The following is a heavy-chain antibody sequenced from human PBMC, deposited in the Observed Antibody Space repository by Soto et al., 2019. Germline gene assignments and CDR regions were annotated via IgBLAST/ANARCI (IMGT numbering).Heavy chain of an antibody. Sequence: GGSLRLSCAASGFAFSSYAMSWVRQAPGKGLEWVSVISGSGGSTYYADSVTGRFTISRDNSKNTLFLQMNDLRAEDTAVYYCSKGPRASSWNNWFDPWGQGTLVTVSS. CDR1: GFAFSSYA. CDR3: SKGPRASSWNNWFDP. V-gene: IGHV3-23*01. D-gene: IGHD6-13*01. CDR2: ISGSGGST. J-gene: IGHJ5*02.